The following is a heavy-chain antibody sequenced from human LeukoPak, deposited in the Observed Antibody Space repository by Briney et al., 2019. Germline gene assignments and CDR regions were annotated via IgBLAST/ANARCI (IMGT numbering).Heavy chain of an antibody. CDR1: GYTFSGHY. J-gene: IGHJ4*02. Sequence: ASVKVSCKASGYTFSGHYMHWVRQAPGQGLERMGWINPNSGGTNYAQKFQGRVTMTRETSINTAYMELSRLRSEDTAVYYCARGSSIAVAGTGLGDYWGQGTLVTVSS. D-gene: IGHD6-19*01. CDR3: ARGSSIAVAGTGLGDY. V-gene: IGHV1-2*02. CDR2: INPNSGGT.